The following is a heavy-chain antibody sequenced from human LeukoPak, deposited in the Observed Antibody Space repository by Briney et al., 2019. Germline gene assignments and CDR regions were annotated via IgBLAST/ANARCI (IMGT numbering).Heavy chain of an antibody. CDR3: ARGPPDYGDWGYFDY. J-gene: IGHJ4*02. Sequence: PSETLSLTCTVSGYSISSGYYWGWIRQPPGKGLEWIGSIYHSGSTYYNPSLKSRVTISVDTSKNQFSLKLSSVTAADTAVYYCARGPPDYGDWGYFDYWGQGTLVTVSS. V-gene: IGHV4-38-2*02. CDR1: GYSISSGYY. CDR2: IYHSGST. D-gene: IGHD4-17*01.